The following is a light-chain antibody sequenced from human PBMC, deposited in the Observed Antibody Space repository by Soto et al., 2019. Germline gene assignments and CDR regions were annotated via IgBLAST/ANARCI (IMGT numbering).Light chain of an antibody. CDR1: SSDVGGYNY. Sequence: QSVLTQPASVSGSPGQSITISCTGTSSDVGGYNYVSWYQQHPGKAPKLMIYDVSSRPSGVSNRFSASKSGNTPSLTISGLQAEDEADYYCSSYTSSSTRVVFGGGTKLTVL. J-gene: IGLJ2*01. CDR3: SSYTSSSTRVV. V-gene: IGLV2-14*03. CDR2: DVS.